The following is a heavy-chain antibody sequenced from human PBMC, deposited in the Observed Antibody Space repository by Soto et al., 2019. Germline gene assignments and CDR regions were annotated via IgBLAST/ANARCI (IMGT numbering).Heavy chain of an antibody. Sequence: GSLRLSCAASGFTFSTYWMSWVRQTPGKGLEWVAIIKEDGSKKYYADSVKGRFTISRDNSKNTLYLQMNSLRAEDTAVYYCAREGGISVTTFADYYYYYGMDVWGQGTTVTVSS. CDR3: AREGGISVTTFADYYYYYGMDV. J-gene: IGHJ6*02. CDR1: GFTFSTYW. D-gene: IGHD4-4*01. CDR2: IKEDGSKK. V-gene: IGHV3-7*04.